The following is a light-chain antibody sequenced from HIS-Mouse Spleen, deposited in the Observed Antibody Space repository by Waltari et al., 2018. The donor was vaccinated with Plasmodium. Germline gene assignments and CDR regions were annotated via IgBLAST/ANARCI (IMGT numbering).Light chain of an antibody. CDR2: SNN. V-gene: IGLV1-44*01. CDR3: AAWDDSLNGVV. J-gene: IGLJ2*01. Sequence: QSVLTQPPSASGTPGQRVTISCSGSISSIGSNTVTWYQQPPGTAPKLLIYSNNQRPSGVPDRFSGSKSGTSASLAISGLQSEDEADYYCAAWDDSLNGVVFAGGTKLTVL. CDR1: ISSIGSNT.